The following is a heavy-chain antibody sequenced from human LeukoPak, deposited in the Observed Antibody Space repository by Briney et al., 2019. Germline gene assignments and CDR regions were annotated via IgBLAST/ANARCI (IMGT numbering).Heavy chain of an antibody. D-gene: IGHD7-27*01. CDR3: AKDRSLGISSY. J-gene: IGHJ4*02. CDR2: ISGSGGST. Sequence: GGSLRLSCAASGFTLSSYAMSWVRQAPGKGLEWVSAISGSGGSTYYADPVKGRFTISRDNSKNTLYLQMNSLRAEDTAVYYCAKDRSLGISSYWGQGTLVTVSS. CDR1: GFTLSSYA. V-gene: IGHV3-23*01.